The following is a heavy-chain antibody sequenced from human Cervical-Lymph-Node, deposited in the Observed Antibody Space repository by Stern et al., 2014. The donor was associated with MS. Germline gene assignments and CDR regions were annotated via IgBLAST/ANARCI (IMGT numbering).Heavy chain of an antibody. Sequence: EVKLVESGGGLVTPGGSLRLSCAASGFNFRTSSMNWVRQAPGKGLEWVSFMSQRGDTIKYADTVKGRFTISRDNAKNSLYLQLNSLRVEDTAVYFCASTDGWFDRWGQGTLVTVSS. CDR1: GFNFRTSS. CDR3: ASTDGWFDR. V-gene: IGHV3-21*01. CDR2: MSQRGDTI. D-gene: IGHD5-24*01. J-gene: IGHJ5*02.